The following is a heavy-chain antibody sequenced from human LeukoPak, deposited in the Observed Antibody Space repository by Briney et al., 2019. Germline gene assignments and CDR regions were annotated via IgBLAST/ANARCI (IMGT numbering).Heavy chain of an antibody. J-gene: IGHJ3*01. CDR2: ISSSSSTI. D-gene: IGHD6-19*01. Sequence: GGSLRLSCAASGFTFSSYSMNWVRQAPGKGLEWVSYISSSSSTIYYADSVKGRFTISRDIDKNSLYLQMNRLRAEDTAVYYCVRDSGGYSSVWYDAFDVWGRGTKVTVSS. CDR3: VRDSGGYSSVWYDAFDV. V-gene: IGHV3-48*01. CDR1: GFTFSSYS.